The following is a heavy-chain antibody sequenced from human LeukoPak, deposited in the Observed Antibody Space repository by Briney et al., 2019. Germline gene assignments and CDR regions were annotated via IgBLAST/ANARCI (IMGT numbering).Heavy chain of an antibody. CDR1: GGSISSYY. V-gene: IGHV4-59*01. CDR2: IYYSGST. Sequence: PSETLSLTCTVSGGSISSYYWSWIRQPPGKGLEWIGYIYYSGSTNYNPSLKSRVTISVDTSKNQSSLKLSSVTAADTAVYYCAREVGSGSPFDPWGQGTLVTVSS. CDR3: AREVGSGSPFDP. J-gene: IGHJ5*02. D-gene: IGHD3-10*01.